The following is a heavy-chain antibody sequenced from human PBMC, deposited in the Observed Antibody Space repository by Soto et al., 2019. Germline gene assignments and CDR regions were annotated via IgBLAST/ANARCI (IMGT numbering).Heavy chain of an antibody. CDR1: GYIFTSYG. J-gene: IGHJ4*02. CDR3: AGGDWDGSGAHH. CDR2: ISTHNGNT. D-gene: IGHD2-21*02. V-gene: IGHV1-18*01. Sequence: QVQLVQSGAEVKKPGASVKVSCEASGYIFTSYGISWVRQAPGQGLEWMGWISTHNGNTNYAQKVQGRVTMTTDTSTRTAYMELRSLRSDDTAIYYCAGGDWDGSGAHHWGQGTLVTVSS.